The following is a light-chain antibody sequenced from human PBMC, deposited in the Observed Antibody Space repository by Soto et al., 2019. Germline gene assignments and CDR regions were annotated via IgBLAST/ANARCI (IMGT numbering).Light chain of an antibody. CDR3: LQYPNWPFIP. J-gene: IGKJ5*01. CDR2: GAS. V-gene: IGKV3-15*01. CDR1: QSVSSS. Sequence: EIVLEQSPYTVSLTTEESATLCCRAIQSVSSSFLAWYQQKPGQAPRLLIYGASTRATGIPARFSGSGSGTEFTLTISSLQSEDFAVYYCLQYPNWPFIPFGQGTRLEIK.